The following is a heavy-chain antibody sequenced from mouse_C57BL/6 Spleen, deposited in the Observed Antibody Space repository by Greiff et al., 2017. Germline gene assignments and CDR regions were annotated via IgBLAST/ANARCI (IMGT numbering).Heavy chain of an antibody. Sequence: VQLVESGAELVRPGASVTLSCKASGYTFTDYGMHWVKQTPVHGLEWIGAIDPETGGTAYNQKFKGKAILTADKSSSTAYMELRSLTSEDSAVYYCTRPRAMDYWGQGTSVTVSS. J-gene: IGHJ4*01. V-gene: IGHV1-15*01. CDR1: GYTFTDYG. CDR3: TRPRAMDY. CDR2: IDPETGGT.